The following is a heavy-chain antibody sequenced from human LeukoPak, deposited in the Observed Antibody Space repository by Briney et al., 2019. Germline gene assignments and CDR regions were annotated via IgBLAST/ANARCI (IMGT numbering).Heavy chain of an antibody. CDR1: GDSISSHY. J-gene: IGHJ4*02. Sequence: SETLSLTCTVSGDSISSHYWSWIRQSPGKGLEWIGYVHYSGGATYNPSLKSRVTISVATSKTQFSLKLSSVTAADTAVYYCASVDTAMVLGYWGQGTLVTVSS. CDR3: ASVDTAMVLGY. V-gene: IGHV4-59*11. CDR2: VHYSGGA. D-gene: IGHD5-18*01.